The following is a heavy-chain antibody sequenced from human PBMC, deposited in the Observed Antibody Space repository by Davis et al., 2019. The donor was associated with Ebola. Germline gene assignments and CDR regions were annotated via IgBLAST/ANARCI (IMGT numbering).Heavy chain of an antibody. D-gene: IGHD3-16*01. CDR2: ISAYNGNT. J-gene: IGHJ4*02. CDR3: ARDASGGAMGY. Sequence: ASVKVSCKASGGTFSSYAISWVRQAPGQGLEWMGWISAYNGNTNYAQKLQGRVTMTTDTSTSTAYMELRSLRSDDTAVYYCARDASGGAMGYWGQGTLVTVSS. V-gene: IGHV1-18*01. CDR1: GGTFSSYA.